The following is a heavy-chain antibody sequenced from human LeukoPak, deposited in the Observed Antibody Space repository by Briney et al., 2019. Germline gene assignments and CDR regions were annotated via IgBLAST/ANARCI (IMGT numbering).Heavy chain of an antibody. CDR1: GFTFSSYG. CDR3: ASRDYYYYYMDV. Sequence: QPGRSLRLSCAASGFTFSSYGMHWVRQALGKGLEWVAVIWYDGSNKYYADSVKGRFTISRDNAKNSLYLQMNSLRAEDTAVYYCASRDYYYYYMDVWGKGTTVTVSS. V-gene: IGHV3-33*03. J-gene: IGHJ6*03. CDR2: IWYDGSNK. D-gene: IGHD5-24*01.